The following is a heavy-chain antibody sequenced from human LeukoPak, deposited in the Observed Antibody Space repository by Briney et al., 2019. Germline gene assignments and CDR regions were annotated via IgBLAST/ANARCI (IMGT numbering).Heavy chain of an antibody. CDR3: ARAAYGSGSYYNRFLDY. D-gene: IGHD3-10*01. J-gene: IGHJ4*02. Sequence: ASVKVSCKASGYTFTGYYMHWVRQAPGQGLEWMGWINPNSGGTNYAQKFQGRVTMTRDTSISTAYMELSRLRSDDTAVYYCARAAYGSGSYYNRFLDYWGQGTLVTVSS. CDR1: GYTFTGYY. V-gene: IGHV1-2*02. CDR2: INPNSGGT.